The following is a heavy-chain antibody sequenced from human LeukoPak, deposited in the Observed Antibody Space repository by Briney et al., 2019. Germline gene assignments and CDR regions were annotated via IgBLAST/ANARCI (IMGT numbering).Heavy chain of an antibody. CDR1: GFTVSSSY. V-gene: IGHV3-53*01. J-gene: IGHJ4*02. D-gene: IGHD6-13*01. Sequence: GGSLRLSCAASGFTVSSSYMSWVRQAPGKGLEWVSVIYSGGTTYYADSVKGRFTISRDNYKNTLYLQMNSLRAEDTAVYYCARTEDDSSSWTFDYWGQGTLVTVSS. CDR2: IYSGGTT. CDR3: ARTEDDSSSWTFDY.